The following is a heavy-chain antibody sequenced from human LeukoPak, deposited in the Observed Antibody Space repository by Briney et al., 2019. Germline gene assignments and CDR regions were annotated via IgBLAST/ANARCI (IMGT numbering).Heavy chain of an antibody. V-gene: IGHV3-30-3*01. J-gene: IGHJ4*02. CDR1: GFTFSSYA. CDR2: IPYDGSNK. Sequence: PGRSLRLSCAASGFTFSSYAMHWVRQAPGKGLEWVAVIPYDGSNKYYADSVKGRFTISRDNAKNSLYLQMNSLRAEDTAVYYCARLQYSFLYGSGSYGVDYWGQGTLVTVSS. CDR3: ARLQYSFLYGSGSYGVDY. D-gene: IGHD3-10*01.